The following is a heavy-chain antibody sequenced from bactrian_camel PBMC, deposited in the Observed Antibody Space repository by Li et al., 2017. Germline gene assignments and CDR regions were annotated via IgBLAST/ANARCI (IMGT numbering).Heavy chain of an antibody. CDR2: IKGDGRTT. Sequence: VQLVESGGGQVQPGGSLRLSSTASGLTFEDYTMAWFRQAPGKGLEWVSGIKGDGRTTYYSDSVKGRFTISQDNAKKTLYLQMASLRSEDTALYYCAKALGGGSYYTGEYGYWGQGTQVTVS. D-gene: IGHD2*01. CDR3: AKALGGGSYYTGEYGY. CDR1: GLTFEDYT. V-gene: IGHV3-1*01. J-gene: IGHJ4*01.